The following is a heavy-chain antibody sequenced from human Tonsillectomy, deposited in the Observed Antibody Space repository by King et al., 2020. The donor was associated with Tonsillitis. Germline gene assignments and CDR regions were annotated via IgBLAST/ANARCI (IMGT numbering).Heavy chain of an antibody. D-gene: IGHD3-22*01. Sequence: VQLVESGGGLVQPGRSLRLSCTASGFTFGDYAMSWVRQAPGKGLEWVGFIRSKAYGGTTEYAASVIGRFTISRDDSKSIAYLQINSLKTEGTAVYYCTRGRYYYDSSGYPYWYFDLWGRGTLVTVSS. CDR2: IRSKAYGGTT. CDR1: GFTFGDYA. V-gene: IGHV3-49*04. J-gene: IGHJ2*01. CDR3: TRGRYYYDSSGYPYWYFDL.